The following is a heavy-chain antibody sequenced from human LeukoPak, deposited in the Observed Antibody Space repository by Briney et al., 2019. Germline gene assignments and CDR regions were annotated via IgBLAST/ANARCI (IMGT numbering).Heavy chain of an antibody. V-gene: IGHV1-69*13. J-gene: IGHJ4*02. CDR3: ARGVRRRELLPVFDY. D-gene: IGHD1-26*01. CDR1: GGTFSSYA. Sequence: SVKVSCKASGGTFSSYAISWVRQAPGQGLEWMGGIIPIFGTANYAQKFQGGVTITADESTSTAYMELSSLRSEDTAVYYCARGVRRRELLPVFDYWGQGTLVTVSS. CDR2: IIPIFGTA.